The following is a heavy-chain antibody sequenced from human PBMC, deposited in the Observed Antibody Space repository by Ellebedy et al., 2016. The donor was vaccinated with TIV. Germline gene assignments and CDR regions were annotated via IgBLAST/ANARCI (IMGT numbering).Heavy chain of an antibody. Sequence: ASVKVSCKASGYTFTNYFMHWVRQAPGQGLQWMGIIDPSDGRRSYAQKFQGRVTMTRDTSTSTAYMELRSVTFDDTALYYCAREGFDYWGQGTLVTVSP. J-gene: IGHJ4*02. CDR2: IDPSDGRR. V-gene: IGHV1-46*01. CDR1: GYTFTNYF. CDR3: AREGFDY.